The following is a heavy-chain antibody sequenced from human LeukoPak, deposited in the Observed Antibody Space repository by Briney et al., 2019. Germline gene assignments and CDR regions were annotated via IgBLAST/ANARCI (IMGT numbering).Heavy chain of an antibody. CDR2: IISKTDGGTT. D-gene: IGHD1-26*01. J-gene: IGHJ4*02. CDR1: GGSISNTNW. CDR3: TTTGGTTTRFVDY. V-gene: IGHV3-15*01. Sequence: PSETLSLTCDVSGGSISNTNWWSWVRQAPGKGLEWVGRIISKTDGGTTDYAAPVKGRFTISRDDSKNTLYLQMNSLKTEDTAVYYCTTTGGTTTRFVDYWGQGTLVTVSS.